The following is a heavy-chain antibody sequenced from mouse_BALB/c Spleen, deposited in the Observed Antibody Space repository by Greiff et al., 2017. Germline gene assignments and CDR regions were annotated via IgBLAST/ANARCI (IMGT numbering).Heavy chain of an antibody. V-gene: IGHV2-2*02. D-gene: IGHD4-1*01. CDR3: ASGLGLAWFAY. Sequence: QVHVKQSGPGLVQPSQSLSISCTVSGFSLTSYGVHWVRQSPGKGLEWLGVIWSGGSTDYNAAFISRLSISKDNSKSQVFFTMNSLQANDTAIYYCASGLGLAWFAYWGQGTLVTVSA. CDR2: IWSGGST. J-gene: IGHJ3*01. CDR1: GFSLTSYG.